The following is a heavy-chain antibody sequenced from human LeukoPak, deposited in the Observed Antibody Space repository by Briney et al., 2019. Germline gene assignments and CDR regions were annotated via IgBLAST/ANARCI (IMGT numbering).Heavy chain of an antibody. D-gene: IGHD1-26*01. CDR3: ARGRYYTNTQTTDY. Sequence: PGRSLRPSCAASGFTFRSYGMHWVRQAPGKGLEWVAIMSYDGRTKWHADSVKGRFSISRDSSTKTLYLQMSGLRPEDTAVYYCARGRYYTNTQTTDYWGQGTLVSVSS. CDR1: GFTFRSYG. V-gene: IGHV3-30*19. CDR2: MSYDGRTK. J-gene: IGHJ4*02.